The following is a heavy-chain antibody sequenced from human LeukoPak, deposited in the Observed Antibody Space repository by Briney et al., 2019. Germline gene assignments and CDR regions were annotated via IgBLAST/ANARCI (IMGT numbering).Heavy chain of an antibody. CDR2: ISAYNDNT. CDR3: AREGERGLYFDY. V-gene: IGHV1-18*01. CDR1: GYTFTSYG. J-gene: IGHJ4*02. D-gene: IGHD2-21*01. Sequence: EASVKVSCKASGYTFTSYGISWVRQAPGQGLEWMGWISAYNDNTNYAQKLQGRVTITADESTSTAYMELSSLRSEDTAVYYCAREGERGLYFDYWGQGTPVTVSS.